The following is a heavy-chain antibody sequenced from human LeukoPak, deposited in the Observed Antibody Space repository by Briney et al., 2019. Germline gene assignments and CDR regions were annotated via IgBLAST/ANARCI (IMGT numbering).Heavy chain of an antibody. CDR1: GFTFSSYS. Sequence: GGSLRLSCAASGFTFSSYSMNWVRQAPGKGLEWVSYISSSSSTIYYADSVKGRFTISRDNAKNSLYLQMNSLRAEDTAVYYCARYRSGYCSSTSCRLFDYWGQGTLVTVSS. J-gene: IGHJ4*02. V-gene: IGHV3-48*01. CDR3: ARYRSGYCSSTSCRLFDY. CDR2: ISSSSSTI. D-gene: IGHD2-2*01.